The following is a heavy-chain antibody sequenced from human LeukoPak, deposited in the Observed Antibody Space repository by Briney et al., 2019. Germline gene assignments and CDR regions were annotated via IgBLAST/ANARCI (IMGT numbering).Heavy chain of an antibody. V-gene: IGHV3-30*02. Sequence: GGSLRLSCAASGFTFRNYGMHWVRQAPGKGLEWVAFVRYDENNNYHADSVKGRFTISRDNSRDTLYLKMNSLRAEDTAIYYCAKDKGNGDFAFDYYMDVWGKGTTVTVSS. CDR3: AKDKGNGDFAFDYYMDV. CDR2: VRYDENNN. D-gene: IGHD4-17*01. CDR1: GFTFRNYG. J-gene: IGHJ6*03.